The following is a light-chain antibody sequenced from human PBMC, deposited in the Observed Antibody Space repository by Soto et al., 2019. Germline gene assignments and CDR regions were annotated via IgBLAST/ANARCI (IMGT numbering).Light chain of an antibody. V-gene: IGLV1-40*01. CDR3: QSYDGSLSGWV. J-gene: IGLJ3*02. CDR2: GNS. CDR1: SSNIGAGYD. Sequence: QSVLTQPPSVSGAPGQRVTISCTGSSSNIGAGYDVHWYQQLPGTAPKLLIYGNSNRPSGVPDRFSGSKSGTSASLAITGLQADDEAAYYCQSYDGSLSGWVFGGGTKLTVL.